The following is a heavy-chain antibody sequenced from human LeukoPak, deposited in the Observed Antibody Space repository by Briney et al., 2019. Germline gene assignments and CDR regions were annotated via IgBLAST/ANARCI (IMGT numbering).Heavy chain of an antibody. D-gene: IGHD6-13*01. V-gene: IGHV3-30-3*01. Sequence: GSLRLSCAASGFTFSKSAMSWVRQAPGKGLEWVAVISYDVNIRYHADSVKGRFTISRDSSSKTVYLQMNSLRTEDTAVYYCARKTIAGGYNWFDPWGQGTLVTVSS. CDR1: GFTFSKSA. CDR3: ARKTIAGGYNWFDP. CDR2: ISYDVNIR. J-gene: IGHJ5*02.